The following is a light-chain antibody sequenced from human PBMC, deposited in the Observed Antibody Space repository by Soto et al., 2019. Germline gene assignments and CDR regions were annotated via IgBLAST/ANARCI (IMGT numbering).Light chain of an antibody. CDR1: SMDVGNYNY. V-gene: IGLV2-14*01. CDR3: LSYTSSGTYV. J-gene: IGLJ1*01. Sequence: QSALTQPASVSGSPGPSITISCTGTSMDVGNYNYVSWYHQHSGTAPKLMIYEVSTWPCGASHRFSGSKSGNTASLTISGLQAEDETDYYCLSYTSSGTYVFGTGTKVTVL. CDR2: EVS.